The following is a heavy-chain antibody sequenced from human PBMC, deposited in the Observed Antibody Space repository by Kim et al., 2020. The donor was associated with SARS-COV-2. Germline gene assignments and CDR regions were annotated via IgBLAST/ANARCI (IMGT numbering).Heavy chain of an antibody. V-gene: IGHV4-59*01. J-gene: IGHJ4*02. Sequence: SETLSLTCTVSGGSISSYYWSWIRQPPGKGLEWIGYIYYSGSTNYNPSLKSRVTISVDTSKNQFSLKLSSVTAADTAVYYCARAGTAGRFDYWGQGTLVTVSS. CDR1: GGSISSYY. D-gene: IGHD3-10*01. CDR3: ARAGTAGRFDY. CDR2: IYYSGST.